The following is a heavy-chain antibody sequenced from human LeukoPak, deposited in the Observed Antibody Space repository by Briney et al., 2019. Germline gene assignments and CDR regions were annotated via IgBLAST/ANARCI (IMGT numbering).Heavy chain of an antibody. Sequence: SETLSLTCTVSGGSISSYYWSWIRQPPGKGLEWIGYIYYSGSTNYNPSLKSRVTISVDTSKNQFSLKLSSVTAADTAVYYCARTAGDSSSWAFDYWGQGTLVTVSS. J-gene: IGHJ4*02. D-gene: IGHD6-13*01. CDR1: GGSISSYY. CDR2: IYYSGST. V-gene: IGHV4-59*01. CDR3: ARTAGDSSSWAFDY.